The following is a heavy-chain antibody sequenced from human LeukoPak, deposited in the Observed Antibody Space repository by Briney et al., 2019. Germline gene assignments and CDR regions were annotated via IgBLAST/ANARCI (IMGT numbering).Heavy chain of an antibody. V-gene: IGHV3-30*02. Sequence: GGSLRLSCEVSGVMFNTFGMHWVRQAPGKGLEWVAFIRYDGSSSFYADSVKGRFTISRDNSKNTLYLQMNSLRAEDTAVYYCARDEWWQFIAVAITSYFDRWGQGTLVTVSS. CDR2: IRYDGSSS. D-gene: IGHD6-19*01. CDR1: GVMFNTFG. J-gene: IGHJ4*02. CDR3: ARDEWWQFIAVAITSYFDR.